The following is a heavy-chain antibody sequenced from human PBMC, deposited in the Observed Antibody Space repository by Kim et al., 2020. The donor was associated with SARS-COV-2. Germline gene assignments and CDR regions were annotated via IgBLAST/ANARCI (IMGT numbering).Heavy chain of an antibody. Sequence: SPACQGQVTISADKSIRTAYLQWSSLKASDTAMYYCARPTGYSSDWLDYWGQGTLVTVSS. J-gene: IGHJ4*02. V-gene: IGHV5-51*01. D-gene: IGHD6-19*01. CDR3: ARPTGYSSDWLDY.